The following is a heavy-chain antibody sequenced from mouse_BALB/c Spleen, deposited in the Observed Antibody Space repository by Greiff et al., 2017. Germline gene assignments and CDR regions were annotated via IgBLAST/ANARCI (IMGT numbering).Heavy chain of an antibody. CDR2: IYPGDGDA. Sequence: QVQLKESGAELVRPGSSVKISCKASGYAFSSYWMNWVKQRPGQGLEWIGQIYPGDGDANYNGKFKGKATLTADKSSSTAYMQLSSLTSEDSAVYFCARETMVNYYAMDYWGQGTSVTVSS. CDR1: GYAFSSYW. CDR3: ARETMVNYYAMDY. J-gene: IGHJ4*01. V-gene: IGHV1-80*01. D-gene: IGHD2-1*01.